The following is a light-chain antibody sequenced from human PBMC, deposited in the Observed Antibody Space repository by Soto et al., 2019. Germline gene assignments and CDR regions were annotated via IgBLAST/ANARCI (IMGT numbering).Light chain of an antibody. CDR1: QTISIW. CDR3: QQYNSYRT. J-gene: IGKJ1*01. CDR2: DAS. Sequence: DIQMSLSASSLSASVGDRVTITCRARQTISIWLAWYQQKPGKAPKLLIYDASILESGVPSRFSGSGSGTEFTLTISSLQPDDFATYYCQQYNSYRTFGQGTKVAIK. V-gene: IGKV1-5*01.